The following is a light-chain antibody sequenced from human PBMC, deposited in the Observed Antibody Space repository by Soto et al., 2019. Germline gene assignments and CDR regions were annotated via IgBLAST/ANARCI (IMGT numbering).Light chain of an antibody. CDR3: QQYHNWPPLT. CDR2: DAI. V-gene: IGKV3-15*01. Sequence: EIVMTQSPATLSVSPGERATLSCRASQSVSSNLAWYQQKPGQAPRLLIYDAITRATGIPGRFSGSGSGTEFTLTISSLKSEDFADYYCQQYHNWPPLTFGGGTKVEIK. CDR1: QSVSSN. J-gene: IGKJ4*01.